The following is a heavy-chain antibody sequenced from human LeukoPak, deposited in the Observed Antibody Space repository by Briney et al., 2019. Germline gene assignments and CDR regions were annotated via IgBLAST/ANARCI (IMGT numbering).Heavy chain of an antibody. V-gene: IGHV1-24*01. Sequence: ASVKVSCKVSGYTLTELSMHWVRQAPGKGLEWMGRFDLEDGETIYAQKFQGRVTMTEDTSTNTAYMELSSLRSEDTAVYYCATQHLVRFVLRFQHWGQGTLVTVSS. D-gene: IGHD6-13*01. CDR3: ATQHLVRFVLRFQH. J-gene: IGHJ1*01. CDR1: GYTLTELS. CDR2: FDLEDGET.